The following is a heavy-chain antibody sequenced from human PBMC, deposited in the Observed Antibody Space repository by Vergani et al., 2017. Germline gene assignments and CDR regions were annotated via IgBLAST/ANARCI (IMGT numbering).Heavy chain of an antibody. CDR3: AKDLGTSSGGGWFDP. D-gene: IGHD6-6*01. J-gene: IGHJ5*02. CDR1: GFTFAGYA. V-gene: IGHV3-9*01. Sequence: EVQLEESGGGLVLPGRSLRLSCVASGFTFAGYAMHWVRQAPGRGLEGVSGISWNSNSIGYADSVKGRFTISRDNAKNSLYLQMNSLRAEDTALYYCAKDLGTSSGGGWFDPWGQGTLVTVSS. CDR2: ISWNSNSI.